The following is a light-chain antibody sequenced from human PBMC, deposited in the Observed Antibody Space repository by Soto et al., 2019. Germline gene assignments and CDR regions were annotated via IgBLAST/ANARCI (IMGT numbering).Light chain of an antibody. CDR1: PRVGSS. Sequence: EIVVARSLATLSVTPGEGATLSCGASPRVGSSLAWYQQKPGQAPRLLISGAFTRVADVPARFSGSGSGTDFTLTINRLEPEDFAVYYCQVCANWPSAFG. J-gene: IGKJ5*01. CDR2: GAF. V-gene: IGKV3-15*01. CDR3: QVCANWPSA.